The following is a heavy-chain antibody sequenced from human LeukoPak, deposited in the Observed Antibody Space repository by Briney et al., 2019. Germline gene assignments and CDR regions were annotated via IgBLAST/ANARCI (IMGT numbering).Heavy chain of an antibody. Sequence: ASVKVSCKASGYTFTGYYMHWVRQAPGQGLEWMGWTNPNSGGTNYAQKFQGRVTMTRDTSISTAYMELSRLRSDDTAVYYCARSRGIAAAGTESWGQGTLVTVSS. CDR1: GYTFTGYY. D-gene: IGHD6-13*01. V-gene: IGHV1-2*02. CDR2: TNPNSGGT. J-gene: IGHJ5*02. CDR3: ARSRGIAAAGTES.